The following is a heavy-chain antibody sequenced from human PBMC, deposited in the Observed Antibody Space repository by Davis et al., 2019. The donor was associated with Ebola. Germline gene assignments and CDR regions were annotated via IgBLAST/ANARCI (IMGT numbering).Heavy chain of an antibody. D-gene: IGHD1-26*01. Sequence: PGGSLRLSCAASGFTFSYNSMNWVRQAPGKGLEWLSYISSSSRTIFYADSVKGRFTISRDNSKNTLYLQMNSVRAEDTAVYYCARQRSRSYSLDYWGQGTLVTVSS. CDR2: ISSSSRTI. J-gene: IGHJ4*02. CDR3: ARQRSRSYSLDY. CDR1: GFTFSYNS. V-gene: IGHV3-48*01.